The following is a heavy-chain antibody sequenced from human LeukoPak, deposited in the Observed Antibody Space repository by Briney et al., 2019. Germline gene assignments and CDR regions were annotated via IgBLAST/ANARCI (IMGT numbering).Heavy chain of an antibody. V-gene: IGHV3-23*01. D-gene: IGHD1-26*01. CDR1: GFTFSNYG. CDR3: AKVVTKWELLYSDY. CDR2: ISDRGYST. J-gene: IGHJ4*02. Sequence: PGGSLRLSCAASGFTFSNYGMSWVRQAPGKGLEWVSVISDRGYSTHSADSVKGRFTISRDNSKNTLYLQMNSLRAEDTALYYCAKVVTKWELLYSDYWGQGILVTVSS.